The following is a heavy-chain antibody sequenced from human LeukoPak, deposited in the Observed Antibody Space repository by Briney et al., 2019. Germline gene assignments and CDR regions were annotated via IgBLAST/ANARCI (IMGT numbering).Heavy chain of an antibody. CDR3: ARAYCGGDCSIDY. J-gene: IGHJ4*02. CDR1: GGSISSSSYY. CDR2: IYTSGST. D-gene: IGHD2-21*01. V-gene: IGHV4-61*02. Sequence: SETLSLTCTVSGGSISSSSYYWSWIRQPAGKGLEWIGRIYTSGSTNYNPSLKSRVTMSVDTSKNQFSLKLSSVTAADTAVYYCARAYCGGDCSIDYWGQGTLVTVSS.